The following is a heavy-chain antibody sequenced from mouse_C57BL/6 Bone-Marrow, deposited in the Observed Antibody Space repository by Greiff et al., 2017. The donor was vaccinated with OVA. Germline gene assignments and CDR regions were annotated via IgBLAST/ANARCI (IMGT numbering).Heavy chain of an antibody. CDR1: GYTFTSYG. J-gene: IGHJ2*01. CDR3: ARRSTMVTTGYYFDY. CDR2: IYPRSGNT. D-gene: IGHD2-2*01. Sequence: QVQLQQSGAELARPGASVKLSCKASGYTFTSYGISWVKQRTGQGLEWIGEIYPRSGNTYYNEKFKGKATLTADKSSSTAYMELRSLTSEDSAVYFCARRSTMVTTGYYFDYWGQGTTRTVSS. V-gene: IGHV1-81*01.